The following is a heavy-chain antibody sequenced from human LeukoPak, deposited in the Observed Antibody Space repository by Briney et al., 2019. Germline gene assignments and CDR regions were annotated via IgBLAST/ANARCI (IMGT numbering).Heavy chain of an antibody. CDR3: ARGLGGIDYDSSRGAFDI. Sequence: PSETLSLTCTVSGGSISSGDYYWGWIRQPPGKGLEWIGYFFYSGSTYYNPSLKSRVTLLVDTSKNQFSLKLSSVTATDTAVYYCARGLGGIDYDSSRGAFDIWGQGTLVTVSS. J-gene: IGHJ3*02. CDR2: FFYSGST. CDR1: GGSISSGDYY. D-gene: IGHD3-22*01. V-gene: IGHV4-30-4*02.